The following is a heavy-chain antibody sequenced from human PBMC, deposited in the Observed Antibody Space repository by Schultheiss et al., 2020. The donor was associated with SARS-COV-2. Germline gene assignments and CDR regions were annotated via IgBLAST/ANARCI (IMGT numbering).Heavy chain of an antibody. V-gene: IGHV4-31*03. J-gene: IGHJ3*01. CDR3: ASDSTSDDSFGV. Sequence: LSLTCTVSGGSISSGGYYWSWIRQHPGKGLEWIGYIYYSGSTYYNPSLKSRVTMSVDLSNNQFSLKLNSVTAADTAVYYCASDSTSDDSFGVWGRGTMVTVSS. CDR1: GGSISSGGYY. CDR2: IYYSGST.